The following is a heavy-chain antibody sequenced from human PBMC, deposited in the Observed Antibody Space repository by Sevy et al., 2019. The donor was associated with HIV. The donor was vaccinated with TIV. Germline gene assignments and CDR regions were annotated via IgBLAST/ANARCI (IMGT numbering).Heavy chain of an antibody. CDR3: ARDLYYDSSAYSDY. J-gene: IGHJ4*02. Sequence: ASVKVSCKASGYTFSSYAMNWVRQAPGQGLEWMGWINTNTGNPTFAQGFTGRFVFSLDTSVSTAYLQISSLKAEDTAVYYCARDLYYDSSAYSDYWGQGTLVTVSS. CDR2: INTNTGNP. CDR1: GYTFSSYA. V-gene: IGHV7-4-1*02. D-gene: IGHD3-22*01.